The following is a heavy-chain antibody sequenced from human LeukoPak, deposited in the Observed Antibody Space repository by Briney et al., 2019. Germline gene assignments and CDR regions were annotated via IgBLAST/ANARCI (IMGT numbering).Heavy chain of an antibody. V-gene: IGHV3-23*01. J-gene: IGHJ4*02. Sequence: GGSLRLSCAASGFTFSTYAMSWVRQAPGKGLEWVSTINCSGSSTYYADSVKGRFSVSSDNSKNTVYLEINRLRAEDRVVYYCAKRRYGDYGDFDYWVQGTLVTVSS. CDR3: AKRRYGDYGDFDY. CDR2: INCSGSST. D-gene: IGHD4-17*01. CDR1: GFTFSTYA.